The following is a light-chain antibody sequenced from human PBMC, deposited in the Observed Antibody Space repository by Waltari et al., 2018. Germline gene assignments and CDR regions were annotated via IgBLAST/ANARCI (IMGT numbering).Light chain of an antibody. J-gene: IGKJ2*01. V-gene: IGKV3-20*01. Sequence: EIVLTQSPGTLSLSPGERATLSCRASQSVSSTYLAWYQQKPGQAPRLPIYGASSRATGIPDRCSGSGSGTDFTLIISRLEPEDFAVYYCQQYGSSPRTFGQGTKLEIK. CDR1: QSVSSTY. CDR2: GAS. CDR3: QQYGSSPRT.